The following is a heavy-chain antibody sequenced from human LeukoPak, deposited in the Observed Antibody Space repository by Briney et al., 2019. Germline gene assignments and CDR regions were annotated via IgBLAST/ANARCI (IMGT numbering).Heavy chain of an antibody. CDR1: GGSINNYY. Sequence: PSETLSLTCTVSGGSINNYYWSWIRQPPGKGLEWIGYIHYSGSTNYNPSLKSRVTISVDTSKNDFSLKLSSVTAADTAVYYCARRGIVVTPGFDYWGQGALVTVSS. CDR2: IHYSGST. V-gene: IGHV4-59*01. J-gene: IGHJ4*02. D-gene: IGHD3-22*01. CDR3: ARRGIVVTPGFDY.